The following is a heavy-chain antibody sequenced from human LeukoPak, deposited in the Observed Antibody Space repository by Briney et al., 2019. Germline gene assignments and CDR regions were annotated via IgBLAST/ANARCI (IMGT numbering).Heavy chain of an antibody. V-gene: IGHV4-34*01. D-gene: IGHD3-10*01. J-gene: IGHJ6*02. CDR3: ARGSMGGSGSYYRDYYYGMDV. Sequence: PSETLSLTCAVYGGSFSGYYWSWIRQPPGKGLEWIGEINHSGSTNYNPSLKSRVTISVDTSKNQFSLKLNSVTAADTAVYYCARGSMGGSGSYYRDYYYGMDVWGQGTTVTVSS. CDR1: GGSFSGYY. CDR2: INHSGST.